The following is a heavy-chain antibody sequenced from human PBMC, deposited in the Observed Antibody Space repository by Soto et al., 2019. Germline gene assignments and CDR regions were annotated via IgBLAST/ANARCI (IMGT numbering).Heavy chain of an antibody. CDR3: ARGGGSDGCAS. Sequence: QVQLQQWGAGLLKPSETLSLTCAVYGGSFSGYYWSWIRQPPGKGLEWIGEINHSGSTNYTPSLKSRVSTSGDRSKNHFSLKLRSVTAADTAVYYCARGGGSDGCASWGRGTLVTVSS. V-gene: IGHV4-34*01. CDR1: GGSFSGYY. J-gene: IGHJ5*02. CDR2: INHSGST. D-gene: IGHD6-25*01.